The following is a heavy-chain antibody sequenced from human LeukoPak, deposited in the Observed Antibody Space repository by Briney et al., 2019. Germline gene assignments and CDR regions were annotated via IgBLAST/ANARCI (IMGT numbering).Heavy chain of an antibody. CDR3: ARDGRGYSGTDY. CDR2: ISSSGSTI. Sequence: PGGSLRLSCAASGFTFSSYEMNWVRQAPGKGLEWVSYISSSGSTIYYADSVKGRFTISRDNAKNSLYLQMSSLRAEDTAVYYCARDGRGYSGTDYWGQGTLVTVSS. J-gene: IGHJ4*02. CDR1: GFTFSSYE. D-gene: IGHD5-12*01. V-gene: IGHV3-48*03.